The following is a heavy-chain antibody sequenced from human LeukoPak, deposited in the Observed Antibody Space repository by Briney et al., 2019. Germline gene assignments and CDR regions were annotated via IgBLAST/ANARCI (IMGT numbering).Heavy chain of an antibody. V-gene: IGHV3-48*01. D-gene: IGHD5-18*01. CDR2: ISRSSSII. J-gene: IGHJ4*02. Sequence: GGSLRLSCAASGFTFSSYDMNWVRRAPGKGLEWVSYISRSSSIIYYADSVKGRFTISRDNAKNTLYLQMNSLRAEDTAVYYCAKAWGNTAMGIDYWGQGTLVTVSS. CDR3: AKAWGNTAMGIDY. CDR1: GFTFSSYD.